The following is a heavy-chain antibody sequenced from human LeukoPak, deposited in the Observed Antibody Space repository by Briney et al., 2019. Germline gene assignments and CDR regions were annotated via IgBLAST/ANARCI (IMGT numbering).Heavy chain of an antibody. CDR1: GFIFSNYW. D-gene: IGHD6-13*01. CDR2: IKQAGSEK. J-gene: IGHJ4*02. CDR3: AKAPGIAENY. Sequence: GGSLRLSCAASGFIFSNYWMSWVRKAPGKGLEWVANIKQAGSEKFYVDSVKGRFTISRDNAKNSLYLQMNSLRAEDTAVYYCAKAPGIAENYWGQGTLVTVSS. V-gene: IGHV3-7*01.